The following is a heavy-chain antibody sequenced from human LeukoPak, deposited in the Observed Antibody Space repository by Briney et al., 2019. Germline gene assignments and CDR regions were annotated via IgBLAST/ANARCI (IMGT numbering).Heavy chain of an antibody. D-gene: IGHD1-26*01. CDR2: ISSISSTV. CDR3: AREVVPYSGSYYIDY. J-gene: IGHJ4*02. V-gene: IGHV3-48*02. CDR1: GFIFSSYN. Sequence: GGSLRLSCAASGFIFSSYNMNWVRQAPGKGLEWVSYISSISSTVYYADSVQGRFTISRDNAKNSLYLQMNSLRDEDTAVYYCAREVVPYSGSYYIDYWGQGTLVTVSS.